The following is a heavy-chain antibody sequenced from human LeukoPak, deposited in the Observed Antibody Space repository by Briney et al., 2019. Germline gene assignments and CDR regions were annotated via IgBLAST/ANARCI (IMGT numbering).Heavy chain of an antibody. CDR2: INHNGNVN. Sequence: GGSLRLSCAASGFTFSSYGMHWVRQAPGKGLEWVASINHNGNVNYYVDSVKGRFTISRDNAKNSLYLQMSNLRAEDTAVYFCAKGGGLDVWGQGATVTVSS. V-gene: IGHV3-7*03. D-gene: IGHD3-16*01. CDR3: AKGGGLDV. J-gene: IGHJ6*02. CDR1: GFTFSSYG.